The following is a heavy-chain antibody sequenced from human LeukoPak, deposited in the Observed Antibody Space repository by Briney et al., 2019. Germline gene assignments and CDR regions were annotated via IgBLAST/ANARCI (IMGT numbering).Heavy chain of an antibody. Sequence: PSETLSLTCTVSGDSISNYYWSWIRQPPGKGLEWIGYIYYTGSTNFNPSLKSRVTMSLDTSRNQFSLKLTSLTAADTAVYYCARGAMATTPFFDYWGQGTLVTVSS. V-gene: IGHV4-59*01. CDR2: IYYTGST. CDR3: ARGAMATTPFFDY. J-gene: IGHJ4*02. CDR1: GDSISNYY. D-gene: IGHD5-24*01.